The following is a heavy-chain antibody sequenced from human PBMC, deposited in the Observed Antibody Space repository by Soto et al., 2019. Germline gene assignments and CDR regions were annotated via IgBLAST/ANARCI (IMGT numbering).Heavy chain of an antibody. D-gene: IGHD5-18*01. J-gene: IGHJ6*02. CDR3: ARDYKAVDTAMSAETAIIYYYYYGMDV. Sequence: GASVKVSCKASGGTFSSYAISWVRQAPGQGLEWMGGIIPIFGTANYAQKFQGRVTITADESTSTAYMELSSLRSEDTAVYYCARDYKAVDTAMSAETAIIYYYYYGMDVWGQGTTVTVSS. CDR2: IIPIFGTA. V-gene: IGHV1-69*13. CDR1: GGTFSSYA.